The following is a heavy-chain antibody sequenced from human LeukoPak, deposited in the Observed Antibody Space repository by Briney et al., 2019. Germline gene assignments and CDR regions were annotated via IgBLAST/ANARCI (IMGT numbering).Heavy chain of an antibody. CDR2: IYYSGST. Sequence: SETLSLTCTLSGGSISSHYWSWIRQPPGKGLEWLGYIYYSGSTNYNPSLKSRVTISVDTSKNQFSLKLSSVTAADTAGYYCARDVPNWGFDGDYYYYMDVWGKGTTVTVSS. V-gene: IGHV4-59*11. D-gene: IGHD7-27*01. CDR3: ARDVPNWGFDGDYYYYMDV. J-gene: IGHJ6*03. CDR1: GGSISSHY.